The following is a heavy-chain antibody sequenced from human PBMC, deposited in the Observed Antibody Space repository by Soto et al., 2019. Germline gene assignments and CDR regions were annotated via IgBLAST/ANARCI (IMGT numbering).Heavy chain of an antibody. CDR3: ARGVDRQWADY. D-gene: IGHD6-19*01. J-gene: IGHJ4*02. CDR2: IYYTGST. Sequence: LTRSGSCLSLSSYYWSWIRQPPGKGLEWIGYIYYTGSTNYNPSLKSRVTISVDTSKNQFSMKLSSVTAADTAVYYCARGVDRQWADYWGQGTLVTVSS. V-gene: IGHV4-59*01. CDR1: CLSLSSYY.